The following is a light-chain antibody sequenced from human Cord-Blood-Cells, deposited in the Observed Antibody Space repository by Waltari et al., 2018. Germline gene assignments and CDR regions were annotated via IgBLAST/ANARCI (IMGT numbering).Light chain of an antibody. J-gene: IGLJ3*02. CDR3: CSYAGSSTLV. CDR2: EGS. V-gene: IGLV2-23*01. CDR1: SSDVGSYNL. Sequence: QSALTQPASVSGSPGQSITISCTGTSSDVGSYNLVSWYQQQPDKAHKLIIYEGSKLPSGVSSRCSGSKSGNTASLTISGLQDEDEADYYCCSYAGSSTLVFGGGTKLTVL.